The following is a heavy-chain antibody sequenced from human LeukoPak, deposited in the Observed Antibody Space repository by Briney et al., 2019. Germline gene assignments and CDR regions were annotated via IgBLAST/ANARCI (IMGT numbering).Heavy chain of an antibody. J-gene: IGHJ4*02. CDR3: TRAYWYRFDY. Sequence: GGSLRLSCAASGFIFSYHYMFWVRQAPGKGLEWVGHVGNKDDSSTTDYAASVKGRFTISRDDSKNSVDLQMNSLKIEDTAMYYCTRAYWYRFDYWGQGTLVTVSS. D-gene: IGHD2-8*02. CDR2: VGNKDDSSTT. V-gene: IGHV3-72*01. CDR1: GFIFSYHY.